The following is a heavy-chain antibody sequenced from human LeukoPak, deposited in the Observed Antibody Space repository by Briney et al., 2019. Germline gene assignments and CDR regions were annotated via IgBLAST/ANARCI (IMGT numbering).Heavy chain of an antibody. CDR1: GFTFSSYD. Sequence: PGGSLRLSCAASGFTFSSYDMSWVRQAPGKGLEWVSSISGGGGSTYYADSVKGRFTISRDNAKNSLYLQMNSLRAEDTAVYYCARDSKRPYYYYGMDVWGQGTTVTVSS. CDR3: ARDSKRPYYYYGMDV. V-gene: IGHV3-23*01. J-gene: IGHJ6*02. CDR2: ISGGGGST. D-gene: IGHD6-6*01.